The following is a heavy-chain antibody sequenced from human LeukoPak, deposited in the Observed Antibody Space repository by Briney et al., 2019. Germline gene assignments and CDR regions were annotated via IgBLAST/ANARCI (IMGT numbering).Heavy chain of an antibody. CDR2: ISPGDSGI. J-gene: IGHJ5*02. Sequence: GESLKISCKGSGYSFTNFWIGWVRQMPGKGLEWMGVISPGDSGIRYSPSFQGQVTISVDKSISTAYLQWSSLKASDGAMYYCAAGGASAPWGQGTLVTVSS. V-gene: IGHV5-51*01. CDR1: GYSFTNFW. CDR3: AAGGASAP. D-gene: IGHD3-16*01.